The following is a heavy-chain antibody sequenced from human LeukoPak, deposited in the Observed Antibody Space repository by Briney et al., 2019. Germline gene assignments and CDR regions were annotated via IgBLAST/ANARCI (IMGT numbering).Heavy chain of an antibody. J-gene: IGHJ4*02. V-gene: IGHV3-21*06. CDR2: ISSRSTYR. CDR3: ARLGPGRDVSSSFDL. CDR1: GFSFSMYD. D-gene: IGHD5-24*01. Sequence: SGGSLSLSCEASGFSFSMYDMTWVRQAPGKGLEYVSSISSRSTYRFSADSVRGRFTISRDDAKNLLFLHMNSLRGDDTAVYYCARLGPGRDVSSSFDLWGQGTLVTVSS.